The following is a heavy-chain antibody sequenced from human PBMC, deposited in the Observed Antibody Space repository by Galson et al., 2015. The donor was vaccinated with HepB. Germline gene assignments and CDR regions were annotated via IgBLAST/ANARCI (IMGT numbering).Heavy chain of an antibody. CDR3: AKSTHDDSISDAFDI. Sequence: SLRLSCAASGFTFADYAMHWVRQAPGQGLEWVSGISWNRGSIGYADSVQGRFTISRDNAKNSLYLQMNSLRAEDTALYYCAKSTHDDSISDAFDIWGQGTMVTVSS. J-gene: IGHJ3*02. CDR2: ISWNRGSI. V-gene: IGHV3-9*01. CDR1: GFTFADYA. D-gene: IGHD3-22*01.